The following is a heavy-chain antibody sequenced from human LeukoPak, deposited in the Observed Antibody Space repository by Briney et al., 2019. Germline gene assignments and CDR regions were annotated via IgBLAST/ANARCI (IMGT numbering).Heavy chain of an antibody. CDR3: ARDEYYYDYVWGSYRYTELDY. Sequence: GGSLRLSCAASGFTFSSYGMHWVRQAPGKGLEWVAFIRYDGSNKYYADSVKGRFTISRDNSKNTLYLQMNSLRDEDTAVYYCARDEYYYDYVWGSYRYTELDYWGQGTLVTVSS. CDR2: IRYDGSNK. CDR1: GFTFSSYG. J-gene: IGHJ4*02. D-gene: IGHD3-16*02. V-gene: IGHV3-30*02.